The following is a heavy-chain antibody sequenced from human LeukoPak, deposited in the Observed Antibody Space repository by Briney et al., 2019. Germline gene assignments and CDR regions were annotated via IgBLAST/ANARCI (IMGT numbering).Heavy chain of an antibody. CDR3: ARHSQ. D-gene: IGHD2-21*01. J-gene: IGHJ1*01. CDR2: IFHSGST. V-gene: IGHV4-38-2*01. Sequence: PSETLSLTCAVSSYSISSDYYWGWIRQPPGKGLEWIGTIFHSGSTYYNPSLVSRVSMSVDTSKNQFSLKLYSVTAADTALYSCARHSQWG. CDR1: SYSISSDYY.